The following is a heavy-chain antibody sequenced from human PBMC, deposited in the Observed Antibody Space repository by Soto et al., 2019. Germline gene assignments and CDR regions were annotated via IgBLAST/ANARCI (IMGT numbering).Heavy chain of an antibody. CDR3: AKDRRAGGNSAFYFDF. CDR1: GFKFSNYA. D-gene: IGHD3-16*01. J-gene: IGHJ4*02. CDR2: ISATGGGT. Sequence: GGSLRLSCAASGFKFSNYAMSWVRQAPGKGLEWVSLISATGGGTYYADSVKGRFTTSRDNSHNTLYLQVHSLTAEDTAVYYCAKDRRAGGNSAFYFDFWGQGAQVTVSS. V-gene: IGHV3-23*01.